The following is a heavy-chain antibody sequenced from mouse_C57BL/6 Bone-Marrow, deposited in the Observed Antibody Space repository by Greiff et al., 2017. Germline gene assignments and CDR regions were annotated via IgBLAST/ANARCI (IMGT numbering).Heavy chain of an antibody. CDR2: FYPGSGSI. CDR3: ARHEEDYYGRGYFDY. Sequence: VKLVESGAELVKPGASVKLSCKASGYTFTEYTIHWVKQRSGQGLEWIGWFYPGSGSIKYNEKFKDKATLTADKSSSTVYMELSRLTSEDSAVYFCARHEEDYYGRGYFDYWGQGTTLTVSS. J-gene: IGHJ2*01. V-gene: IGHV1-62-2*01. D-gene: IGHD1-1*01. CDR1: GYTFTEYT.